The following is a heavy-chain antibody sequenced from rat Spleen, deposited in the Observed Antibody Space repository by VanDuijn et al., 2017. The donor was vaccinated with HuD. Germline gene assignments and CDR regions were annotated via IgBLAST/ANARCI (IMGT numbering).Heavy chain of an antibody. CDR1: GYSITSNY. D-gene: IGHD1-10*01. V-gene: IGHV3-3*01. J-gene: IGHJ2*01. CDR2: INSEGTT. CDR3: SRSLGRVYNNYFDY. Sequence: EVQLQESGPGLVKPSQSLSLTCSVTGYSITSNYWGWIRKFPGNKLEWMGYINSEGTTNYNPSLKSRISITRDTSKNQFFLQVNSVTTEDTATYYCSRSLGRVYNNYFDYWGQGVMVTVSS.